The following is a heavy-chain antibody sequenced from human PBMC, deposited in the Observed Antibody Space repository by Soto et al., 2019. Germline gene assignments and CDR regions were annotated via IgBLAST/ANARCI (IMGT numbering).Heavy chain of an antibody. Sequence: PGESLKISCMGSGYPFTTYWIAWVRQMPGKGLEWMGIIYPGDSDTRYSPSFQGQVTISVDKSISTAYLQWSSLKASDTARYYCARQVKVGELPSNWGQGTLVTVSS. CDR2: IYPGDSDT. V-gene: IGHV5-51*01. CDR3: ARQVKVGELPSN. J-gene: IGHJ4*02. CDR1: GYPFTTYW. D-gene: IGHD3-10*01.